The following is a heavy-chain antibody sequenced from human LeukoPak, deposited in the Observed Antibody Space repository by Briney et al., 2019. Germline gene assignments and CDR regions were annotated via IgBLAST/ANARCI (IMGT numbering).Heavy chain of an antibody. Sequence: PGGSLRLSCAASGFTFSSSAMSWVRQAPGKGLEWVANIKQDGSEKYYVDSVKGRFTISRDNAKNSLYLQMNSLRAEDTAVYYCATFTPVAGNFDYWGQGTLVTVSS. CDR2: IKQDGSEK. J-gene: IGHJ4*02. V-gene: IGHV3-7*01. D-gene: IGHD6-19*01. CDR1: GFTFSSSA. CDR3: ATFTPVAGNFDY.